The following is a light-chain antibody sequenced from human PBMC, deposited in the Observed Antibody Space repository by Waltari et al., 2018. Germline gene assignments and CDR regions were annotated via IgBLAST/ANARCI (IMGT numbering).Light chain of an antibody. CDR3: QHYLRLPVT. V-gene: IGKV3-20*01. Sequence: EIVLTQSPGTLSLPLGERATVSCRASQSVSRALAWYQQKPGQAPRLLIYGASTRATGIPDRFSGSGSGTDFSLIISRLEPDDFAVYYCQHYLRLPVTFGQGTTVEI. J-gene: IGKJ1*01. CDR1: QSVSRA. CDR2: GAS.